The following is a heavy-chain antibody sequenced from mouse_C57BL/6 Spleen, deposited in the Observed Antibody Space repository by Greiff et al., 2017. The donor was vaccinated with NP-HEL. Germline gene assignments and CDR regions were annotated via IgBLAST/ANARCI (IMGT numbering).Heavy chain of an antibody. D-gene: IGHD1-1*01. CDR2: INPDNGGT. CDR3: ARSNYYGSSYWYFDV. CDR1: GYTFTDYN. J-gene: IGHJ1*03. V-gene: IGHV1-22*01. Sequence: EVQLQQSGPELVKPGASVKMSCKASGYTFTDYNMHWVKQSHGKSLEWIGYINPDNGGTSYNQQFKDKATLTVNNSSSTAYMELRSLTSEDSAVYYCARSNYYGSSYWYFDVWGTGTTVTVSS.